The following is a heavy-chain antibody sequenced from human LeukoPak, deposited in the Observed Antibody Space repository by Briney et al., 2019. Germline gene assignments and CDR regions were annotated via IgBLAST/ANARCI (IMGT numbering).Heavy chain of an antibody. CDR1: GGTFSSYA. D-gene: IGHD3-10*01. V-gene: IGHV1-69*13. J-gene: IGHJ4*02. Sequence: SVKVSCKASGGTFSSYAIGWVRQAPGQGLEWMGGIIPIFGTANYAQKFQGRVTITADESTSTAYMELSSLRSEDTAVYYCARGHYYYGSGSYEKWGQGTLVTVSS. CDR3: ARGHYYYGSGSYEK. CDR2: IIPIFGTA.